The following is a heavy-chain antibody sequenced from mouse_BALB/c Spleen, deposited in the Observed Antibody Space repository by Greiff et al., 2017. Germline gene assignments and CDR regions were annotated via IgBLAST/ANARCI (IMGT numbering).Heavy chain of an antibody. CDR3: ARANDYDAMDY. V-gene: IGHV1-14*01. J-gene: IGHJ4*01. CDR1: GYTFTSYV. CDR2: INPYNDGT. Sequence: VQLKESGPELVKPGASVKMSCKASGYTFTSYVMHWVKQKPGQGLEWIGYINPYNDGTKYNEKFKGKATLTSDKSSSTAYMELSSLTSEDSAVYYCARANDYDAMDYWGQGTSVTVSS. D-gene: IGHD1-2*01.